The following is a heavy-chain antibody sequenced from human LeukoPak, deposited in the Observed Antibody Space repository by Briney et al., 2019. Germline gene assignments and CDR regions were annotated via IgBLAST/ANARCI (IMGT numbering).Heavy chain of an antibody. CDR1: GYTFTSYG. D-gene: IGHD3-16*02. Sequence: GASVKLSCKASGYTFTSYGISWVRQAPGQGLEWMGWISAYNGNTNYAQKLQGRVTMTTDTSTSTAYMELRSLRSDDTAVYYCARSVGLRLGELSTSFDYWGQGTLVTVSS. CDR3: ARSVGLRLGELSTSFDY. J-gene: IGHJ4*02. CDR2: ISAYNGNT. V-gene: IGHV1-18*01.